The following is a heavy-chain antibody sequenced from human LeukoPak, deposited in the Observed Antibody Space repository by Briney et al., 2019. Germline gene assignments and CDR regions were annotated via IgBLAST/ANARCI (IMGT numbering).Heavy chain of an antibody. CDR2: ISGSGGST. J-gene: IGHJ6*02. Sequence: GGSLRLSCAASGFTFSSYAMSWVRQAPGKGLEWVSAISGSGGSTYYADSVKGRFTISRDNSKNTLYLQMNSLRAEDTAVYYCAKSGQWLVQYYYYGMDVWGQGTTVTVSS. V-gene: IGHV3-23*01. CDR3: AKSGQWLVQYYYYGMDV. D-gene: IGHD6-19*01. CDR1: GFTFSSYA.